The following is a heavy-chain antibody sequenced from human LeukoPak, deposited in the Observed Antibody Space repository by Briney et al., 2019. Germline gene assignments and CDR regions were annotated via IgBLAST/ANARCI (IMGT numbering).Heavy chain of an antibody. CDR1: GYTFTGYY. CDR2: INPNTGGT. J-gene: IGHJ3*02. Sequence: ASVKVSCKASGYTFTGYYMHWVRQAPGQGLEWMGWINPNTGGTKYAQKFRGRVTMTRDTSSSTAYMELSSLRSADTAVYYCASEYKYDSSGANAFDIWGQGTMVTVSS. CDR3: ASEYKYDSSGANAFDI. V-gene: IGHV1-2*02. D-gene: IGHD3-22*01.